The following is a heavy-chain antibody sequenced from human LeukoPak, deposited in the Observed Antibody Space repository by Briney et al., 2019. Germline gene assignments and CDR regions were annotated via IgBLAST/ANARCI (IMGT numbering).Heavy chain of an antibody. J-gene: IGHJ4*02. CDR2: IYTSGGT. CDR1: GGSISGYY. D-gene: IGHD1-26*01. V-gene: IGHV4-4*07. Sequence: SETLSFTCSGSGGSISGYYWSWIRQPAGKGLEWIGRIYTSGGTNYNPSLKRLVTMSVDTSKNQFSLKMSSVTAANTAEYYCASGEIVRATSYYFDYWGQGTLFTVSS. CDR3: ASGEIVRATSYYFDY.